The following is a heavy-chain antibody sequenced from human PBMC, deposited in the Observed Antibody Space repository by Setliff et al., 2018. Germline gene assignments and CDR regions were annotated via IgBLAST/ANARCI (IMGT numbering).Heavy chain of an antibody. CDR1: GFTLSSHE. J-gene: IGHJ4*02. CDR2: ISSSGSST. V-gene: IGHV3-48*03. D-gene: IGHD5-12*01. CDR3: ARRPVAMDC. Sequence: GGSLSLSCAASGFTLSSHEMNWVRQAPGKGLEWVSHISSSGSSTSYADSVRGRFTISRDDAKNSLYLQMNSLRAEDTAVYYCARRPVAMDCWGQGTLVTVSS.